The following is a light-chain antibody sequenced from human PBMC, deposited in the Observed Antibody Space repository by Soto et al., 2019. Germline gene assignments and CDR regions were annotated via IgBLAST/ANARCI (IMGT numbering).Light chain of an antibody. CDR1: QGISNY. CDR3: QQYDNLPLT. V-gene: IGKV1-33*01. J-gene: IGKJ4*01. CDR2: DAS. Sequence: DIQMTQSPSSLSASVGDRVTITCQASQGISNYLNWYQHKPGKAPKLLIYDASNLETGVPSRFSGSGSGTHFTFTISSLQPEDIATYYCQQYDNLPLTFGGGTKVEI.